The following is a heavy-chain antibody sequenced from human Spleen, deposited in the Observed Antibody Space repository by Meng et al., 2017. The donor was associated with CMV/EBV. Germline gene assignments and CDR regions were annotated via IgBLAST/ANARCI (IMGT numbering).Heavy chain of an antibody. D-gene: IGHD4-17*01. CDR2: INSDGSST. J-gene: IGHJ4*02. V-gene: IGHV3-74*01. CDR3: ATIEDYVIY. Sequence: GGSLRLSCIASGFSLSDFYIHWVRQAPGKGLVWVSRINSDGSSTIYADSVRGRFTISRDNAKNSLYLQMNSLRAEDTAVYYCATIEDYVIYWGQGTLVTVSS. CDR1: GFSLSDFY.